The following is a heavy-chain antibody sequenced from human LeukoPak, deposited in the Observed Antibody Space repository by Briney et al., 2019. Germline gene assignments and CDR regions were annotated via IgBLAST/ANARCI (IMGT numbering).Heavy chain of an antibody. D-gene: IGHD3-22*01. CDR1: GFTFSRYW. CDR3: ARAPSEVGGYYPEYFRH. CDR2: IKSDGKT. V-gene: IGHV3-74*01. J-gene: IGHJ1*01. Sequence: GGSLRLSCEASGFTFSRYWMHWVRQAPGKGLAWVSRIKSDGKTNYADSVKGRFTISRDNAKNTVSLQMDSLRAEDTGVYYCARAPSEVGGYYPEYFRHWGQGTLVTVSS.